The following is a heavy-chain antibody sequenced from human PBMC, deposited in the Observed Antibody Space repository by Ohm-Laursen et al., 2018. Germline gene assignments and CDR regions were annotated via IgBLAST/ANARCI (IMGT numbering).Heavy chain of an antibody. CDR1: GFTFINAW. CDR3: IHISATGVY. D-gene: IGHD6-13*01. J-gene: IGHJ4*02. CDR2: IKSKTDGGTT. Sequence: SLRLSCTASGFTFINAWMNWVRQAPGKGLEWVGRIKSKTDGGTTDYATPVKSRFTISRDDPKNTLYLQMNSLKTEDTAVYYCIHISATGVYWGQGTLVTVSS. V-gene: IGHV3-15*01.